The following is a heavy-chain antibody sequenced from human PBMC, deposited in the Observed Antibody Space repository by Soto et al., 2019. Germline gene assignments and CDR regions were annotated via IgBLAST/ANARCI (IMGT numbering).Heavy chain of an antibody. CDR3: ARDSSGWYSPDYFDY. D-gene: IGHD6-19*01. CDR2: IKQDGSEK. J-gene: IGHJ4*02. V-gene: IGHV3-7*05. Sequence: GGALRLSCAASGFTFSSYWMSWVRQAPGKGLEWVANIKQDGSEKYYVDSVKGRFTISRDNAENSLYLQMNSLRAEDTAVYYCARDSSGWYSPDYFDYWGQGTLVTVSS. CDR1: GFTFSSYW.